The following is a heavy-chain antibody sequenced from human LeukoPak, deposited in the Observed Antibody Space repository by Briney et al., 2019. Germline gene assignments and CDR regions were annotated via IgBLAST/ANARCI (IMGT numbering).Heavy chain of an antibody. Sequence: SETLSLTCTVSGGSISSYYWSWIRQPPGKGLEWIGYIYYSGSTNYNPSLKSRVTISVDTSKNQFSLKLSSVTAADTAVYYCARGLSYDILTGYYSGWYFDLWGRGTLVTVSS. D-gene: IGHD3-9*01. CDR3: ARGLSYDILTGYYSGWYFDL. CDR2: IYYSGST. J-gene: IGHJ2*01. V-gene: IGHV4-59*01. CDR1: GGSISSYY.